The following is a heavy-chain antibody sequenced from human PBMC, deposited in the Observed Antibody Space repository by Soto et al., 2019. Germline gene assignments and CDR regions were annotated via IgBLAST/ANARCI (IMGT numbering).Heavy chain of an antibody. CDR1: GYTFTSYG. Sequence: QVQLVQSGAEVKKPGASVKVSCKASGYTFTSYGISWVRQAPGQGLEWMGWISAHNGNKKYAQKLQGRVTMTTDTSKSTADMELRSLRSDDTAVYYCAREPNYFDYWGQGTLVTVSS. V-gene: IGHV1-18*01. J-gene: IGHJ4*02. CDR3: AREPNYFDY. CDR2: ISAHNGNK.